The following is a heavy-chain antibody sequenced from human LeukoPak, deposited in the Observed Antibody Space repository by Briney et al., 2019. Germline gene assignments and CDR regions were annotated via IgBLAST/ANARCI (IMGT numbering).Heavy chain of an antibody. J-gene: IGHJ4*02. Sequence: PSDTLSLTCTVSGGSLRSYYWLWLRQPTGEALEGIGYIYYSGSTKYNPSLKSRVSISVDTSKNQFSLKLSSVTAADTAVYYCARAGSTVTMLYPFDHWGQGTLVTVSS. CDR1: GGSLRSYY. CDR2: IYYSGST. D-gene: IGHD4-17*01. V-gene: IGHV4-59*07. CDR3: ARAGSTVTMLYPFDH.